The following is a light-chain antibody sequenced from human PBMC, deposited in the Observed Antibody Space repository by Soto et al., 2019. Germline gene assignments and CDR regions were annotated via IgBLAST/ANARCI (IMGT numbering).Light chain of an antibody. Sequence: EIVWTQSPGTLSLSPGERATLSCRASQSVSSSYLGWYQQKPGQAPRLLIYGASTRATGIPARFSGSGSGTEFTLTISSLQSEDFAVYYCQQYNNWPRTFGQGTKVDIK. CDR2: GAS. CDR3: QQYNNWPRT. J-gene: IGKJ1*01. CDR1: QSVSSSY. V-gene: IGKV3-15*01.